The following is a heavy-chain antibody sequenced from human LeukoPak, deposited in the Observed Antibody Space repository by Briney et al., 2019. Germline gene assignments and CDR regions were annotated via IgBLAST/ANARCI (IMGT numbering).Heavy chain of an antibody. CDR3: ASRKLGNDY. CDR1: GGSISSSSYY. CDR2: IYTSGST. Sequence: SETLSLTCTVSGGSISSSSYYWSWIRQPPGKGLEWIGRIYTSGSTNYNPSLKSRVTMSVDTSKNQFSLKLSSVTAADTAVYYCASRKLGNDYWGQGTLVTVSS. V-gene: IGHV4-61*02. D-gene: IGHD7-27*01. J-gene: IGHJ4*02.